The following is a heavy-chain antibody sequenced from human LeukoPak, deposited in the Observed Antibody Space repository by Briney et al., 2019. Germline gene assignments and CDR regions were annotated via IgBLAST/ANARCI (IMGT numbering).Heavy chain of an antibody. CDR2: ISDNGGGT. J-gene: IGHJ4*02. CDR1: GFIFSDYA. V-gene: IGHV3-23*01. D-gene: IGHD6-6*01. CDR3: ARDSSHYLGSSDY. Sequence: GDSLRLSCTASGFIFSDYAMSWVRQAPGEGLEWVSSISDNGGGTYYADSVKGRFTISRDNSKNTLFLQMNSLRAEDTAIYYCARDSSHYLGSSDYWGQGTLVTVSS.